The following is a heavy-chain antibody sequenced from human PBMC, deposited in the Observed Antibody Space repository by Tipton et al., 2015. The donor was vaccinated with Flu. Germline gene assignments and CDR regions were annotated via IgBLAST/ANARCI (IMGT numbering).Heavy chain of an antibody. D-gene: IGHD4-11*01. V-gene: IGHV4-61*02. CDR1: GNFIRSGSFY. Sequence: TLSLTCTVSGNFIRSGSFYWSWIRQPAGKGLEWIGRIYTGGSTSYNPSLKSRVTISIDTSKKQFSLELRSVTAADTAVYFCARRDFSNYVSEPKNWFDPWGPGVLVSVSS. CDR2: IYTGGST. J-gene: IGHJ5*02. CDR3: ARRDFSNYVSEPKNWFDP.